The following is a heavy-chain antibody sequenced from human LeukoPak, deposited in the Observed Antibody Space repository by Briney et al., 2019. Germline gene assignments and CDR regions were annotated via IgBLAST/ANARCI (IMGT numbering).Heavy chain of an antibody. CDR1: GFTFSSYG. V-gene: IGHV3-33*06. Sequence: GGSLRLSCAASGFTFSSYGMHWVRQAPGKGLEWVAVIWYDGSNKYYADSVKGRFTISRDNSKNTLYLQMNSQRAEDTAVYYCAKDLYYYYYMDVWGKGTTVTVSS. CDR3: AKDLYYYYYMDV. CDR2: IWYDGSNK. J-gene: IGHJ6*03.